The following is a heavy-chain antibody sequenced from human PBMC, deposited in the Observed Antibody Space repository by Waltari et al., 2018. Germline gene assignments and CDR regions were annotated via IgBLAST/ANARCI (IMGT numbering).Heavy chain of an antibody. CDR2: IRSKTYGETT. D-gene: IGHD3-9*01. V-gene: IGHV3-49*04. CDR1: GFNFGHYA. Sequence: EVKLVESGGNLVQPGRSLRLSCTTSGFNFGHYAMTWVRQAPGKGLEWVGFIRSKTYGETTEFAASVKGRFTIPRDDSKSIAYLQMNSLKTEDAAVYYCTRDSNTYFDILTVLDYWGQGTLVTVSS. CDR3: TRDSNTYFDILTVLDY. J-gene: IGHJ4*02.